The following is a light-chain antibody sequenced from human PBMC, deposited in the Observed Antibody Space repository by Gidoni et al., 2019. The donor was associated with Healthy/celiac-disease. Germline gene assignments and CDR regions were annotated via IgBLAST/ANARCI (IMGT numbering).Light chain of an antibody. V-gene: IGKV2-28*01. J-gene: IGKJ5*01. CDR1: QSLLHSNGYNY. Sequence: DFVMTQSPLSLPVTPGEPASISCRSSQSLLHSNGYNYLDWYLQKPGQSPQLLIYLGSNRASGVPDRFSGSGSGTDFTLKISRVEAEDVGVYYCMQALQTPSTFXQXTRLEIK. CDR2: LGS. CDR3: MQALQTPST.